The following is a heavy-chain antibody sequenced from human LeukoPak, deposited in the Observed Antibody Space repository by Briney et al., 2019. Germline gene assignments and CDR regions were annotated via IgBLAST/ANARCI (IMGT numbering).Heavy chain of an antibody. D-gene: IGHD5-18*01. CDR3: ARGAAMVSGWFDP. CDR2: IYHSGST. Sequence: SETLSLTCAVSGGSISSGGYSWRWLRQPPWKGLEWIGYIYHSGSTYYNPSLKSRVTISVDRSKNQFSLKLSSVTAADTAVYYCARGAAMVSGWFDPWGQGTLVTVSS. CDR1: GGSISSGGYS. J-gene: IGHJ5*02. V-gene: IGHV4-30-2*01.